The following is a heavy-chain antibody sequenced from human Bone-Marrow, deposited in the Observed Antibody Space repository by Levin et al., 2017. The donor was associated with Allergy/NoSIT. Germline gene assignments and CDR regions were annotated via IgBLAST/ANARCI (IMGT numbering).Heavy chain of an antibody. CDR2: VSYSGDT. D-gene: IGHD2-15*01. J-gene: IGHJ6*03. V-gene: IGHV4-61*08. CDR3: ARGSVVATRDYYDYYMDV. Sequence: SETLSLTCTVSGGSVSSGDYYWSWIRQPPGKGLEWIGYVSYSGDTNYNPSLESRVTISVDTSKNQFSLRLRSVPAADTAVYYCARGSVVATRDYYDYYMDVWGKGTTVTVSS. CDR1: GGSVSSGDYY.